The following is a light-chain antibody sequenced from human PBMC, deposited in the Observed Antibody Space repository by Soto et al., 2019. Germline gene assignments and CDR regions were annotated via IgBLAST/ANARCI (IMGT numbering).Light chain of an antibody. Sequence: EIVLTQSPATLSLSPGERATLSCRASQSVSSYLALYQQKPGQAPRLLIYDASNRATGIPARFSGSGSGTDFTITISSLEPEDFAVYYCQQRSNWITFGQGTRLEIK. CDR1: QSVSSY. J-gene: IGKJ5*01. CDR2: DAS. CDR3: QQRSNWIT. V-gene: IGKV3-11*01.